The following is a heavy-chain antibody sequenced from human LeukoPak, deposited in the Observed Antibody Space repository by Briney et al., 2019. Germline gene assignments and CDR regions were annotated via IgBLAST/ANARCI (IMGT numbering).Heavy chain of an antibody. V-gene: IGHV4-34*01. D-gene: IGHD6-13*01. CDR1: GFSVSSNY. CDR3: ARRYSSSWSHSYYYYMDV. Sequence: GSLRLSCAASGFSVSSNYMSWVRQAPGKGLEWIGEINHSGSTNYNPSLKSRVTISVDTSKNQFSLKLSSVTAADTAVYYCARRYSSSWSHSYYYYMDVWGKGTTVTVSS. CDR2: INHSGST. J-gene: IGHJ6*03.